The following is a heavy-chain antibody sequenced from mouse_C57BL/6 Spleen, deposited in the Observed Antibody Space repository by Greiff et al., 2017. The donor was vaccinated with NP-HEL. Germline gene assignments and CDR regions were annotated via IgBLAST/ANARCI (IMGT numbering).Heavy chain of an antibody. Sequence: EVKVVESGGGLVKPGGSLKLSCAASGFTFSDYGMHWVRQAPEKGLEWVAYISSGSSTIYYADTVKGRFTISRDNAKNTLFLQMTSLRSEDTAMYYCARLYDYHWYFDVWGTGTTVTVSS. V-gene: IGHV5-17*01. J-gene: IGHJ1*03. CDR2: ISSGSSTI. CDR1: GFTFSDYG. CDR3: ARLYDYHWYFDV. D-gene: IGHD2-4*01.